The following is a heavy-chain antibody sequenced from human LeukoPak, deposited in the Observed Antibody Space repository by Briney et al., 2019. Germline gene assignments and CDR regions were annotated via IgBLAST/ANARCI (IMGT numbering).Heavy chain of an antibody. CDR1: GFTFSSYA. CDR2: ISYDGSDK. CDR3: ARARPSMWIDY. D-gene: IGHD5-12*01. J-gene: IGHJ4*02. Sequence: GGTLRLSCAASGFTFSSYAMYWVRQAPGKGLEWVAVISYDGSDKFYADSVKGRFTISRDSSKNTLYLQMNSLRPEDTAVYYCARARPSMWIDYWGQGTLVTVSS. V-gene: IGHV3-30*04.